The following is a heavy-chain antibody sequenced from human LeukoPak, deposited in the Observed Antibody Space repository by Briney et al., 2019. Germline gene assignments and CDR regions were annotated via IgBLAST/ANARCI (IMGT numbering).Heavy chain of an antibody. V-gene: IGHV4-59*01. CDR2: IYYSGST. Sequence: SETLSLTCTVSGGSISTYYWSWIRQPPGKGLEWIGYIYYSGSTNHNPSPKSRVTISVDTSKNQFSLKLSSVTAADTAVYYCARAPLYSGSYWGAFDIWGQGTMVTVSS. CDR1: GGSISTYY. CDR3: ARAPLYSGSYWGAFDI. J-gene: IGHJ3*02. D-gene: IGHD1-26*01.